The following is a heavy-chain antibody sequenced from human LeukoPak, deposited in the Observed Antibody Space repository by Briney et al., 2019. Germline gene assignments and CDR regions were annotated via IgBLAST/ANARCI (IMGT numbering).Heavy chain of an antibody. CDR1: GGSISSSSYY. CDR3: ARHKVVLRGVALNLNCFDP. CDR2: IFYSGST. Sequence: SETLSLTCTVSGGSISSSSYYWGWIRQPPGKGLEWIGSIFYSGSTYYNPSLKRRVTISVDTSKNQFSLKLSSVTAADTAVYYCARHKVVLRGVALNLNCFDPWGQGTLVTVSS. J-gene: IGHJ5*02. V-gene: IGHV4-39*01. D-gene: IGHD3-10*01.